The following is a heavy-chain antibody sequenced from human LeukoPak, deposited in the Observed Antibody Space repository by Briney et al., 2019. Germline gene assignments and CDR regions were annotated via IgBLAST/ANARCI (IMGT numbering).Heavy chain of an antibody. CDR1: GFAVSSNH. Sequence: GGSLRLSCVAFGFAVSSNHMNWVRQAPGKGLEWVSIIYIAGTTHYADSVKGRFTISRDNSINTVYLQMNSLRAEDTAVYYCARDSNSHYYFDYWGQGTLVTVSS. D-gene: IGHD2-2*01. CDR3: ARDSNSHYYFDY. J-gene: IGHJ4*02. V-gene: IGHV3-53*01. CDR2: IYIAGTT.